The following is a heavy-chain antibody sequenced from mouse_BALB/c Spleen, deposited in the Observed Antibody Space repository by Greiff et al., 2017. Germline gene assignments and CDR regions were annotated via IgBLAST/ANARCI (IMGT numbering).Heavy chain of an antibody. Sequence: VQLKESGAELVKPGASVKLSCTASGFNIKDTYMHWVKQRPEQGLEWIGRIDPANGNTKYDPKFQGKATITADTSSNTAYLQLSSLTSEDTAVYYCARWTTVALDYWGQGTTLTVSS. J-gene: IGHJ2*01. D-gene: IGHD1-1*01. CDR1: GFNIKDTY. V-gene: IGHV14-3*02. CDR2: IDPANGNT. CDR3: ARWTTVALDY.